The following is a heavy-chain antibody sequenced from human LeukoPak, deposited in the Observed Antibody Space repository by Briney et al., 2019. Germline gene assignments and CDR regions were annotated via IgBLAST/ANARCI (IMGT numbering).Heavy chain of an antibody. CDR3: ARAVQGPYYYDSSGYVSGGPFDY. CDR1: GGTFSSYA. V-gene: IGHV1-69*04. D-gene: IGHD3-22*01. CDR2: IIPILGIA. Sequence: GASVKVSCKASGGTFSSYAISWVRQAPGQGLEWMGRIIPILGIANYAQKFQGRVTITADKSTSTAYMELSSLRSEDTAVYYCARAVQGPYYYDSSGYVSGGPFDYWGQGTLVTVSS. J-gene: IGHJ4*02.